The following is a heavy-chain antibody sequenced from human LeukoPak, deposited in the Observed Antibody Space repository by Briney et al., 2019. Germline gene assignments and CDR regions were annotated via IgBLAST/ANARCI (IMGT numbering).Heavy chain of an antibody. V-gene: IGHV1-18*01. Sequence: ASVKVSCRASGYTFTSYGFIWVRQAPGQGLEYLGWISAYNGNTNYAQKLQGRVTMTTGTSTSTAYMELRSLRFDDTAVYYCARGLVGSTAFNYWGQGTLVTVSS. J-gene: IGHJ4*01. CDR3: ARGLVGSTAFNY. CDR1: GYTFTSYG. D-gene: IGHD1-26*01. CDR2: ISAYNGNT.